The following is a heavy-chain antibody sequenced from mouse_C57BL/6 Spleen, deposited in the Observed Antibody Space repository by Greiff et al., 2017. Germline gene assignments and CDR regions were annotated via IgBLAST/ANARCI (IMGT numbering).Heavy chain of an antibody. J-gene: IGHJ4*01. Sequence: EVKLMESGEGLVKPGGSLKLSCAASGFTFSSYAMSWVRQTPEKRLEWVAYISSGGDYIYYADTVKGRFTISRDNARNTLYLQMSSLKSEDTAMYYCTREKNGRGAMDYWGQGTSVTVSS. CDR2: ISSGGDYI. D-gene: IGHD1-1*01. V-gene: IGHV5-9-1*02. CDR3: TREKNGRGAMDY. CDR1: GFTFSSYA.